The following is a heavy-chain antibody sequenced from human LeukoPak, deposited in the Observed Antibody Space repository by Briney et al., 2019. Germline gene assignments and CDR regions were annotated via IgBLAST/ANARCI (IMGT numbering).Heavy chain of an antibody. CDR3: ARGSSSPYGDWFDP. J-gene: IGHJ5*02. CDR1: GFTVSSNY. Sequence: GGSLRLSCAASGFTVSSNYMSWVRQAPGKGLEWVSVIYSGGSTYYADSVKGRFTISRDNSKNTLYLQMNSLRAEDTAVYYCARGSSSPYGDWFDPWGQGTLVTVSS. V-gene: IGHV3-53*01. D-gene: IGHD6-13*01. CDR2: IYSGGST.